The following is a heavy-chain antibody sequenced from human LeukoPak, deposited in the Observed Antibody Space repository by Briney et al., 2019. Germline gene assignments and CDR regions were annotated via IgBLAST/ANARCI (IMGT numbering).Heavy chain of an antibody. CDR3: ARHLSGVTGYTYGRGIDY. V-gene: IGHV3-7*01. D-gene: IGHD5-18*01. CDR2: VKKDGSEK. CDR1: GFTFSSYW. J-gene: IGHJ4*02. Sequence: GGSLRLSCAASGFTFSSYWMSWVRQAPGKGLEWVANVKKDGSEKYYVDSVKGRFTISRDNAKKSLYLQMNSLRAEDTAVYYCARHLSGVTGYTYGRGIDYWGQGTLVTVSS.